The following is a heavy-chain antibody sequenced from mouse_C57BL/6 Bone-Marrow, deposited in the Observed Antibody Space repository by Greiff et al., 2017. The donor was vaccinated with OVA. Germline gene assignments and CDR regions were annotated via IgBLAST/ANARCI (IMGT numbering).Heavy chain of an antibody. J-gene: IGHJ2*01. CDR1: GYTFTSYW. D-gene: IGHD2-5*01. Sequence: QVQLQQPGAELVLPGASVKLSCKASGYTFTSYWMHWVKQRPGQGLEWIGVIDPSDSYTNYNQNVKGKFTLTVDKSSSTAYMPLSSLTSEDSAIDYCARETYYSKDGLDYWGQGTTLTVSS. V-gene: IGHV1-69*01. CDR2: IDPSDSYT. CDR3: ARETYYSKDGLDY.